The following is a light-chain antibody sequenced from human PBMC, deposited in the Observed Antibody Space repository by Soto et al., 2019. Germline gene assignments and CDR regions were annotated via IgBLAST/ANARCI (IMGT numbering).Light chain of an antibody. Sequence: EIVLTQSPGTLSLSPGERVTLSCRASQSVPRNYLGWYQQKPGQAPRLLIFDASTRATGIPDRFSGSGSGTDVPRTISRLEPEDFAVYYCQHYGSLPRAFGQGTKVEVK. CDR2: DAS. CDR3: QHYGSLPRA. CDR1: QSVPRNY. J-gene: IGKJ1*01. V-gene: IGKV3-20*01.